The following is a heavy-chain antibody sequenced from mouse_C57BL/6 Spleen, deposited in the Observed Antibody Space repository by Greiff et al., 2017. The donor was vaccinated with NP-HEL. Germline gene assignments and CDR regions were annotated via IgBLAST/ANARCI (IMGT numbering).Heavy chain of an antibody. CDR1: YTFSRRVH. Sequence: VQGVESGPELARPWASVKISCQAFYTFSRRVHFAIRDTNYWMQWVKQRPGQGLEWIGAIYPGNGDTSYNQKFKGKATLTADKSSSTAYMQLSSLTSEVSAVYYCACSRGDGYYAMDYWGQGTSVTVSS. CDR3: SEVSAVYYCACSRGDGYYAMDY. CDR2: GQGLEWIG. V-gene: IGHV1-87*01. D-gene: IGHD6-1*01. J-gene: IGHJ4*01.